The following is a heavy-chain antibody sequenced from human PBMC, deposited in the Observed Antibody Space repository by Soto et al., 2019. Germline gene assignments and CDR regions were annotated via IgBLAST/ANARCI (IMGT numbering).Heavy chain of an antibody. CDR3: ARHNYGSGSTYFDY. D-gene: IGHD3-10*01. CDR2: IYYSGST. Sequence: QVQLQESGPGLVKPSETLSLTCTVSGGSISSYYWSWIRQPPGKGLEWIGYIYYSGSTNYNPSLKSRVTITVDPSKNQFSLKLNSMTAADTAVYYCARHNYGSGSTYFDYWGQGTLVTVSS. J-gene: IGHJ4*02. CDR1: GGSISSYY. V-gene: IGHV4-59*08.